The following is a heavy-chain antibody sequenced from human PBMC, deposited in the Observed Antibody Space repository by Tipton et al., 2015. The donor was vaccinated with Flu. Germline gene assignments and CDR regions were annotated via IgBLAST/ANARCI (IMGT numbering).Heavy chain of an antibody. CDR3: ARVPEWLGYGFDI. Sequence: GSLRLSCAASGFTFSLYWMTWVRQAPGKGLEWVANIKQDGSQKFYVDSVKGRFTISRDNAKSSLYLQMNSLRADDTAIYYCARVPEWLGYGFDIWGRGTLVTVSS. J-gene: IGHJ3*02. D-gene: IGHD3-3*01. CDR2: IKQDGSQK. V-gene: IGHV3-7*03. CDR1: GFTFSLYW.